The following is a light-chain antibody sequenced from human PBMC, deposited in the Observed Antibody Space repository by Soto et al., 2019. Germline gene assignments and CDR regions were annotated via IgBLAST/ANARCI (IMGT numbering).Light chain of an antibody. CDR1: QSVSTY. J-gene: IGKJ4*01. V-gene: IGKV3-11*01. CDR2: DTS. Sequence: DIVLRQSPATLSLSPGERATLSCRASQSVSTYLAWYQQKPGQAPRLPIYDTSNRATGIPARFSGSGSGTDFTLTITSLEPEDFAVYYCQQRSNWPLTFGGGTKVDIK. CDR3: QQRSNWPLT.